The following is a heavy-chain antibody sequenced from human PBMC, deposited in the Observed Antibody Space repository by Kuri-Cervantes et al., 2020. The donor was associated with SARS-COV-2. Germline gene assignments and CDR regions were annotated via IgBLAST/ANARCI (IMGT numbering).Heavy chain of an antibody. J-gene: IGHJ6*02. CDR3: ARGLGATSHYYYGMDV. CDR2: ISSSDSYI. V-gene: IGHV3-21*01. Sequence: GGSLRLSCAASGFTFSSYSMNWVRQAPGKGLEWVSSISSSDSYIYYADSVKGRFTISRDNAKNSLYLQMNSLRSEDTAVYYCARGLGATSHYYYGMDVWGQGTTVTVSS. CDR1: GFTFSSYS. D-gene: IGHD1-26*01.